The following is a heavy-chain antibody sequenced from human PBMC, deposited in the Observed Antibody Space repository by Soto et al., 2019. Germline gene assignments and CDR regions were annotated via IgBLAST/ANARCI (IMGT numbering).Heavy chain of an antibody. J-gene: IGHJ5*02. V-gene: IGHV1-18*01. Sequence: ASVKVSCRASGYTFTSYGISWVRQAPGQGLEWMGWISAYNGNTNYAQKLQGRVTMTTDTSTSTAYLELRSLRSDDTAVYYCARDYWIEVAGTWFDPWGQGTLVTVSS. D-gene: IGHD6-19*01. CDR3: ARDYWIEVAGTWFDP. CDR2: ISAYNGNT. CDR1: GYTFTSYG.